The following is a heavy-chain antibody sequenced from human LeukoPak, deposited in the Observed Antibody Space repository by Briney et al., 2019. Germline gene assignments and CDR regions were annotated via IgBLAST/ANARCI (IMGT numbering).Heavy chain of an antibody. J-gene: IGHJ4*02. D-gene: IGHD6-13*01. CDR1: GLTFTGYY. CDR3: ARDFGKAAGPY. CDR2: INPNTGGT. Sequence: ASVRVSCKASGLTFTGYYIHWVRQAPGQGLEWMGRINPNTGGTNYAQKFQGRVTMTRDTSISTAYMELGGLRSDDTAVYYCARDFGKAAGPYWGQGTLVTVSS. V-gene: IGHV1-2*02.